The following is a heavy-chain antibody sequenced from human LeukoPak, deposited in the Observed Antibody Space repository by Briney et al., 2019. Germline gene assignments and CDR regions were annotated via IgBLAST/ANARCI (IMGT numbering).Heavy chain of an antibody. CDR3: AKDRRSYGAFDI. Sequence: PGGSLRLSCAASGFTSSSYGMHWVRQAPVKGLEWVAVVSHDGSDKHYADSVKGRFTISRDNSKNTLYLQMNSLRTEDTAVYYCAKDRRSYGAFDIWGLGTMVTVSS. J-gene: IGHJ3*02. CDR1: GFTSSSYG. V-gene: IGHV3-30*18. CDR2: VSHDGSDK. D-gene: IGHD1-26*01.